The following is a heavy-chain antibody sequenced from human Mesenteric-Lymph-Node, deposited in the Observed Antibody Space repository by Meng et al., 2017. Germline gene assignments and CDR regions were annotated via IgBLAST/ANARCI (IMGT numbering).Heavy chain of an antibody. CDR3: AKGTTTPPHTGWGYYCDS. J-gene: IGHJ4*02. CDR2: TVVGSGST. D-gene: IGHD1-1*01. V-gene: IGHV1-58*02. CDR1: RFTFTTSA. Sequence: SVKVSCKASRFTFTTSAMQWVRQARGQRLEWIGWTVVGSGSTNYAQKFQERVTITRDMSTSTAYMELSSLRSEDTAVYYCAKGTTTPPHTGWGYYCDSWGQGTLVTVSS.